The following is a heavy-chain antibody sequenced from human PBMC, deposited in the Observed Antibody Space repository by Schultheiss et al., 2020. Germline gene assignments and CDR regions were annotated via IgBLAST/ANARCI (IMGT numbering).Heavy chain of an antibody. J-gene: IGHJ3*01. CDR1: GYTFTSYG. CDR2: INAGNGNR. Sequence: ASVKVSCKASGYTFTSYGISWVRQAPGQGLEWMGWINAGNGNRKYSQKFQGRVTMTRNTSISTAYMELSSLRSEDTAMYYCARGKGYYDSSGPWIEAFDVWGQGTMVNVSS. D-gene: IGHD3-22*01. V-gene: IGHV1-8*02. CDR3: ARGKGYYDSSGPWIEAFDV.